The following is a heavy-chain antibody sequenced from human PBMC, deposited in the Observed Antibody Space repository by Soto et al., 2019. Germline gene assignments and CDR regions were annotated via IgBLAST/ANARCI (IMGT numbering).Heavy chain of an antibody. CDR2: ISYDGREI. V-gene: IGHV3-30*18. Sequence: QVQLVESGGGVVQPGRSLRLSCAASGFTFRSYGMHWVRQAPGKGLEWVAVISYDGREIHYVDSVKGRFTISRDNSKDTLYLQMNSLRGEDTAVYFCANGKDGVSYYYGIDVWDPGTTVAVSS. CDR3: ANGKDGVSYYYGIDV. CDR1: GFTFRSYG. D-gene: IGHD3-10*01. J-gene: IGHJ6*02.